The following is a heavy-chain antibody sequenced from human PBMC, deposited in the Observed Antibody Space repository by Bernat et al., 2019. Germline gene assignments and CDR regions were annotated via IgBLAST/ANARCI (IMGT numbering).Heavy chain of an antibody. Sequence: EVQLVESGGGLVQPGGSLRLSCAGSGFTFSTFWMTWVRQAPGKGLEWVANIKSDGSEKYYVDSVKGRFTISRDNGRDSLYLQMNSLRAEDTAVYYCARAYYWGQGTLVTVSS. CDR2: IKSDGSEK. CDR3: ARAYY. J-gene: IGHJ4*02. V-gene: IGHV3-7*01. CDR1: GFTFSTFW. D-gene: IGHD3-16*01.